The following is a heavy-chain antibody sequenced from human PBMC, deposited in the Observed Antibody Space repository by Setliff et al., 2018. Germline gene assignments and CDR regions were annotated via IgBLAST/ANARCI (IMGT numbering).Heavy chain of an antibody. CDR3: ARARSLDFDY. CDR1: GGSFSNYY. CDR2: INHSGST. Sequence: SETLSLTCAVYGGSFSNYYWSWIRQPPGKGLEWIGEINHSGSTNYNPSLESRVTILIDKSKNQFSLNLTSVTAADTAVYYCARARSLDFDYWGQGMLVTVSS. J-gene: IGHJ4*02. V-gene: IGHV4-34*01.